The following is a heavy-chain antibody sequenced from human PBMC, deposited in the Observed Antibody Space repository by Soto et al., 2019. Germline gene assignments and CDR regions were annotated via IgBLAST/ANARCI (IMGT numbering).Heavy chain of an antibody. CDR2: IIPIFGTA. V-gene: IGHV1-69*01. CDR1: GGTFSSYA. D-gene: IGHD2-15*01. J-gene: IGHJ6*02. CDR3: ARFEGVVAATTYYYYGMDV. Sequence: QVQLVQSGAEVKKPGSSVKVSCKASGGTFSSYAISWVRQAPGQGLEWMGGIIPIFGTANYAQKFQGRVTITADESPSTAYMELSSLRSEDTAVYYCARFEGVVAATTYYYYGMDVWGQGTTVTVSS.